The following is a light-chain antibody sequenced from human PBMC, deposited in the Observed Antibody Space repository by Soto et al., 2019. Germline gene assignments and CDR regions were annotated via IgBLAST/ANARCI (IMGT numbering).Light chain of an antibody. Sequence: DIQMTPSPSSLSASVGDRVTITCRASQSISSYLNWYQQKPGKAPKLLISAASSLQSGVPSRFSGSGSGTDFTLTISSLQPEDFATYYFQQSYSTPRTFGQGTKLEIK. CDR3: QQSYSTPRT. J-gene: IGKJ2*01. CDR2: AAS. V-gene: IGKV1-39*01. CDR1: QSISSY.